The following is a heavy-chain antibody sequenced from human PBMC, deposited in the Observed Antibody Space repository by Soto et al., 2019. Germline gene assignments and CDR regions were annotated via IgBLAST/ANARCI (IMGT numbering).Heavy chain of an antibody. CDR1: GFTFDDYA. Sequence: GGSLRLSCAASGFTFDDYAMHWVRQAPGKGLEWVSGISWNSGSIGYADSVKGRFTISRDNAKNSLYLQMNSLRAEDTALYYCAKDEGWGDSGIHAIDYWGQGTLVTVSS. J-gene: IGHJ4*02. CDR3: AKDEGWGDSGIHAIDY. CDR2: ISWNSGSI. V-gene: IGHV3-9*01. D-gene: IGHD2-21*02.